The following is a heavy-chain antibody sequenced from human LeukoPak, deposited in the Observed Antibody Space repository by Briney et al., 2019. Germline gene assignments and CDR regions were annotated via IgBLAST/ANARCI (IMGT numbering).Heavy chain of an antibody. CDR1: GFTFSSYS. CDR3: ARGLEYYYDSSGYYYYHY. J-gene: IGHJ4*02. Sequence: GGSLRLSCAASGFTFSSYSMNCVREAPGKGLEWVSYISSSSSTIYYADSVKGRFTISRDNAKNSLYLQMNSLRAEDTAVYYCARGLEYYYDSSGYYYYHYWGQGTLATVSS. D-gene: IGHD3-22*01. CDR2: ISSSSSTI. V-gene: IGHV3-48*01.